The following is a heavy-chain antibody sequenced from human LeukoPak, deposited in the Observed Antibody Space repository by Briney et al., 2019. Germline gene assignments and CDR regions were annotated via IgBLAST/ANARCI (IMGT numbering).Heavy chain of an antibody. CDR2: INHSGST. J-gene: IGHJ3*02. V-gene: IGHV4-34*01. D-gene: IGHD3-10*01. CDR3: ARPRLGFGDPNALDI. Sequence: SETLSLTCAVYGGSFSGYYWSWIRQPPGKGLEWIGEINHSGSTNYNPSLKSRVTISVDTSKNQFSLKLSSVTAADTAVYYCARPRLGFGDPNALDIWGQGTMVTVSS. CDR1: GGSFSGYY.